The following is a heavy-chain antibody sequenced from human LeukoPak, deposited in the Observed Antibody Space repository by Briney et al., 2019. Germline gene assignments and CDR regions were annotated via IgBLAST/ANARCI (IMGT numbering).Heavy chain of an antibody. V-gene: IGHV1-8*01. CDR3: ARSRRYSSSSDY. D-gene: IGHD6-6*01. Sequence: ASVKVSCKASGYTFTSYDINWVLQATGQGLEWMGWMDPNSGNTGYAQKFQGRVTMTRNTSISTAYMELSSLRSEDTAVYYCARSRRYSSSSDYWGQGTLVTVPS. CDR1: GYTFTSYD. J-gene: IGHJ4*02. CDR2: MDPNSGNT.